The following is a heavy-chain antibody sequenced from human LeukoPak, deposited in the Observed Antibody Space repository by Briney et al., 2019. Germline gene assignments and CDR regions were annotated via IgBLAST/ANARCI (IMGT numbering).Heavy chain of an antibody. D-gene: IGHD1-26*01. CDR2: IYYSGST. CDR3: ARRRRIVGATPGAFDI. V-gene: IGHV4-59*12. J-gene: IGHJ3*02. Sequence: SETLSLTCTVSGGSISSYYWSWIRQPPGKGLEWIGYIYYSGSTNNNPSLKSRVTISVDTSKNQFSLKLSSVTAADTAVYYCARRRRIVGATPGAFDIWGQGTMVTVSS. CDR1: GGSISSYY.